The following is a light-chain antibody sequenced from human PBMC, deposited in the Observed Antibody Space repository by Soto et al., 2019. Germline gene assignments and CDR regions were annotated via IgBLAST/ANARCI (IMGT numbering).Light chain of an antibody. CDR1: QSISSW. J-gene: IGKJ1*01. Sequence: DIQMTQSPSTPSASVGDRVTITCRASQSISSWLAWYQQKPGKAPKLLIYDASSLESGVPSRFSGSGSGTEFTLTISSLQHDDFATYYCQQYNSYPTTFGQGTKVEIK. CDR2: DAS. CDR3: QQYNSYPTT. V-gene: IGKV1-5*01.